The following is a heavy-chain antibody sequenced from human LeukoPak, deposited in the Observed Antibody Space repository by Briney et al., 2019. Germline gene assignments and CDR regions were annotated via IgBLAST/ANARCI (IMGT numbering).Heavy chain of an antibody. D-gene: IGHD3-3*01. CDR2: ISGSGGST. CDR1: GFTFSSYA. Sequence: GGSLRLSCAASGFTFSSYAMSWVRQAPGKGLEWVSVISGSGGSTDYADPVKGRFTISRDNSKNTLYLQMNSLRAEDTAVYYCAKARVEWLPFDYWGQGTLVTVSS. V-gene: IGHV3-23*01. J-gene: IGHJ4*02. CDR3: AKARVEWLPFDY.